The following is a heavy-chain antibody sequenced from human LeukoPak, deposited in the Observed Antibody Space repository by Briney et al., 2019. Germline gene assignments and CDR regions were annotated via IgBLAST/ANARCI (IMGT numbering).Heavy chain of an antibody. Sequence: PSETLSLTCTVSGGSFSSALYYWAWSRQTPEHQLEWIGSVSHDGITKYSPSLGGRVSLSADTPKNAFFMEVHSVTAADSAIYYCARHTIFCSFINCSPFDPWGQGTLVTVSS. CDR2: VSHDGIT. CDR1: GGSFSSALYY. CDR3: ARHTIFCSFINCSPFDP. J-gene: IGHJ5*02. V-gene: IGHV4-39*01. D-gene: IGHD3-3*01.